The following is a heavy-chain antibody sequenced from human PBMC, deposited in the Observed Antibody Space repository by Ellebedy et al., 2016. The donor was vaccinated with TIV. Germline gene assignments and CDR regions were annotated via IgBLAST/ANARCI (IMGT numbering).Heavy chain of an antibody. CDR3: ARHTTDYYGLED. CDR1: RGSINSYY. D-gene: IGHD1-1*01. CDR2: IHHSGST. Sequence: MPGGSLRLSCPLSRGSINSYYWSWIRQPPGNGLEWIWYIHHSGSTNYNPSPHSRVTISIDTSKNHFSLKLNSVTAADTAVYYCARHTTDYYGLEDWGQGTTVTVSS. J-gene: IGHJ6*02. V-gene: IGHV4-59*08.